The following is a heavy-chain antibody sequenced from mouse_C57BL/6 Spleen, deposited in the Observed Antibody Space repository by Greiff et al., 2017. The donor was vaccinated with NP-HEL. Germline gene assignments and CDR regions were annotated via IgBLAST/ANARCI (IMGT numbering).Heavy chain of an antibody. Sequence: VQLQQPGAELVKPGASVKLSCKASGYTFTSSWMHWVKQRPGRGLEWIGRFDPKSGGTKYNGKFKSKATLTVDKPSSTAYMQRRSLTSEDSAVYEGARSDGYPHYYAMDYWGQGTSVTVSS. CDR1: GYTFTSSW. V-gene: IGHV1-72*01. CDR3: ARSDGYPHYYAMDY. CDR2: FDPKSGGT. J-gene: IGHJ4*01. D-gene: IGHD2-3*01.